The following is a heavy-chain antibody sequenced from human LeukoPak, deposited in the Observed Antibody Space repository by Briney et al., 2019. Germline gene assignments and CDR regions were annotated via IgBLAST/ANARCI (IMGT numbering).Heavy chain of an antibody. CDR2: INPNSGGT. J-gene: IGHJ5*02. CDR3: ARSIAAAGKANWFDP. D-gene: IGHD6-13*01. Sequence: ASVKVSCKASGYTFTGYYMHWVRQAPGQGLEWMGWINPNSGGTNYAQKFQGRVTMTRDTSISTAYMELSRLRSDDPAVYYCARSIAAAGKANWFDPWGQGTLVTVSS. V-gene: IGHV1-2*02. CDR1: GYTFTGYY.